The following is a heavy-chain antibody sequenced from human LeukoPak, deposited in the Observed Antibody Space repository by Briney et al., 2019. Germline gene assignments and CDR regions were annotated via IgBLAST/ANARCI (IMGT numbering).Heavy chain of an antibody. CDR2: INTNTGNP. Sequence: ASVKVSCKASGYTFTSYAMNWVRQAPGQGREWMGWINTNTGNPTYAQGFTGRFVFSLDTSVSTAYLQISSLKAEDTAVYYCARLCSIRWCLHDWFDPWGQGTLVTVSS. CDR3: ARLCSIRWCLHDWFDP. D-gene: IGHD2-21*01. V-gene: IGHV7-4-1*02. J-gene: IGHJ5*02. CDR1: GYTFTSYA.